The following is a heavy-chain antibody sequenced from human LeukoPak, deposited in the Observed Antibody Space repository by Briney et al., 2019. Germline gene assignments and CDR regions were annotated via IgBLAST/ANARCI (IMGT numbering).Heavy chain of an antibody. D-gene: IGHD6-13*01. CDR2: IHYSGST. V-gene: IGHV4-59*01. CDR1: GGSISSYY. J-gene: IGHJ3*02. CDR3: ARVSRKIAENAFDI. Sequence: SETLSLTCTVSGGSISSYYWSWIRQPPGKGLEWIGYIHYSGSTNYNPSLKSRVTISVDTSKNQFSLKLSSVTAADTAVYYCARVSRKIAENAFDIWGQGTMVTVSS.